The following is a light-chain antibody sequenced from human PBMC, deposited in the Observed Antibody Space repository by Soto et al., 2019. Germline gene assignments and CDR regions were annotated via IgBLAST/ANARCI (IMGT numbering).Light chain of an antibody. CDR2: EGT. CDR3: CSFAVGAALV. Sequence: QSALTQPASVSASPGQSITISCTGTSSNVGTYDLVSWYQHHPDKAPKLIIYEGTKRPSGISSRFSGSKSGNTASLTISGLHEEDDADYYCCSFAVGAALVFGGGTKVTVL. CDR1: SSNVGTYDL. J-gene: IGLJ2*01. V-gene: IGLV2-23*01.